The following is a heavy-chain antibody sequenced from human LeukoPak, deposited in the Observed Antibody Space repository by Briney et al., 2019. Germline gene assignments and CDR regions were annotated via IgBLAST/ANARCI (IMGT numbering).Heavy chain of an antibody. CDR2: IKQDGSEK. V-gene: IGHV3-7*01. J-gene: IGHJ3*02. Sequence: GGSLRLSCAASGFTFSSYWMSWVRQAPGKGLGWVANIKQDGSEKYYVDSVKGRFTISRDNAKNSLYLQMNSLRAEDTAVYYCARGSVLRYFDWLWDDAFDIWGQGTMVTVSS. CDR3: ARGSVLRYFDWLWDDAFDI. D-gene: IGHD3-9*01. CDR1: GFTFSSYW.